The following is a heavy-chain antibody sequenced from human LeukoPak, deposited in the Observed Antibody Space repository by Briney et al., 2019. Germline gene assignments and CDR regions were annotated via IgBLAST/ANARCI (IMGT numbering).Heavy chain of an antibody. J-gene: IGHJ4*02. CDR2: ISGSGGST. Sequence: QPGGSLRLSCAASGFTFSSYAMSWVRQAPGKGLEWVSAISGSGGSTYYADSVKGRFTISRDNSKNTLYLQMNSLRAEDTAVYYCAKVRRLGDSSGYYYWGQGTLVTVSS. CDR1: GFTFSSYA. CDR3: AKVRRLGDSSGYYY. D-gene: IGHD3-22*01. V-gene: IGHV3-23*01.